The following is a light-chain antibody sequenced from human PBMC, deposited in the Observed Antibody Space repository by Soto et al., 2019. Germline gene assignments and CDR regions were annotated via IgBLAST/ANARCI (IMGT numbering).Light chain of an antibody. J-gene: IGLJ1*01. CDR1: ISDVSGYDY. V-gene: IGLV2-14*03. CDR2: DVS. Sequence: QSALTQPASVSGSPGQSITISCTGTISDVSGYDYVSWYRHYPGKAPKLLIYDVSNRPSGVSDRFSGSKSGNTASLTISGLQAEDEADYYCTSYTTSSTYVFGTGTKVTVL. CDR3: TSYTTSSTYV.